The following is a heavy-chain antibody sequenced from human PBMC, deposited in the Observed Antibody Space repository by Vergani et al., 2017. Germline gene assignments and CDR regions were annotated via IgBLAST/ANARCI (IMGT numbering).Heavy chain of an antibody. V-gene: IGHV1-8*03. CDR3: TRGLPRTLTTETYYFDD. CDR2: INPNSGNT. Sequence: VQSGDEVKKPGASVKVFCKASGYSFTTYDINWVRQALGHGVEWVGWINPNSGNTGYARRFEGRVTITRDTAISTAYMELSGLYSDDTAVYYCTRGLPRTLTTETYYFDDWGQGTLVSVSP. J-gene: IGHJ4*02. D-gene: IGHD1-14*01. CDR1: GYSFTTYD.